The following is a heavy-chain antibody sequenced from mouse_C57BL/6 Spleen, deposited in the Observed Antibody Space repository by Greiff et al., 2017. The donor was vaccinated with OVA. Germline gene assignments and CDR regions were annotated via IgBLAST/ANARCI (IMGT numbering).Heavy chain of an antibody. CDR1: GFTFSDYG. CDR3: ARGGDSSGRGYYFDY. D-gene: IGHD3-2*02. Sequence: EVQLVESGGGLVKPGGSLKLSCAASGFTFSDYGMHWVRQAPEKGLEWVAYISSGSSTIYYADTVKGRFTISRDNAKNTLFLQMTSLRSEDTAMYYCARGGDSSGRGYYFDYWGQGTTLTVSS. V-gene: IGHV5-17*01. CDR2: ISSGSSTI. J-gene: IGHJ2*01.